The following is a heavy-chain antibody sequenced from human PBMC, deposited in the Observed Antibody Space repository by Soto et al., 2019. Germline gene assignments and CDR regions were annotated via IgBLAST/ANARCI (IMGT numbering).Heavy chain of an antibody. CDR3: ARSFGPWSYWYFIMDV. Sequence: EASVRVSCKXSGYTFATYYMHWVRQAPGQGLEWMGVINPSGGRTSYAQMFQGRVTMNRDTSTSTVFMELSSLRSEDTAVYYCARSFGPWSYWYFIMDVWGQGTTVTVS. V-gene: IGHV1-46*01. CDR2: INPSGGRT. CDR1: GYTFATYY. J-gene: IGHJ6*02. D-gene: IGHD3-10*01.